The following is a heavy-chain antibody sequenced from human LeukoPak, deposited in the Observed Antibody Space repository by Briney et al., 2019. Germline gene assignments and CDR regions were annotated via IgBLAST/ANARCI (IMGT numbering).Heavy chain of an antibody. D-gene: IGHD3-10*01. Sequence: PSETLSLTCTVSGGSISSYYWSWIRQPPGKGLEWIGYIYYSGSTNYNPSLKSRVTISVDTSKNQFSLKLSSVTAADTAVYYCARTMVRGVIFLFDYWGQGTLVTVSS. CDR2: IYYSGST. J-gene: IGHJ4*02. CDR1: GGSISSYY. CDR3: ARTMVRGVIFLFDY. V-gene: IGHV4-59*08.